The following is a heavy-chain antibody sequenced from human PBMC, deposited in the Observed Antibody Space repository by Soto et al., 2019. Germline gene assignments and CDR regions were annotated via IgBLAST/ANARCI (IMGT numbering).Heavy chain of an antibody. V-gene: IGHV3-23*01. Sequence: PGESLKISCAASGFIFSKYAMNWVRQAPGKGLEWVSAITSSGDTTDYAESVRGRFTISRDNSINALYLHMRSLRPEDTAVYYCAHPRGYGVFDAVDIWGQGTMVTVSS. D-gene: IGHD4-17*01. J-gene: IGHJ3*02. CDR1: GFIFSKYA. CDR3: AHPRGYGVFDAVDI. CDR2: ITSSGDTT.